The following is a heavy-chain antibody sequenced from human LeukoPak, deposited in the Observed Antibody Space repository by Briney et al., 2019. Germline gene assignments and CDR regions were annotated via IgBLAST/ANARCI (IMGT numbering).Heavy chain of an antibody. J-gene: IGHJ4*02. V-gene: IGHV1-8*01. CDR2: MNPNSGNT. CDR3: ATAPYYYDTIDY. CDR1: GYTFTSYD. Sequence: ASVKVSCKASGYTFTSYDINWVRQATGQGLEWMGWMNPNSGNTGYAQKFQGRVTMTRNTSISTAYMELSSLRSEDTAVYYCATAPYYYDTIDYWGQGTLVTVSS. D-gene: IGHD3-22*01.